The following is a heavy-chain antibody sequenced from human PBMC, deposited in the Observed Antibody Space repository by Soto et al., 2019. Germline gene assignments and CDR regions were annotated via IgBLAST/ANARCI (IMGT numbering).Heavy chain of an antibody. CDR1: GGSISSRGYY. CDR2: IYYSGST. CDR3: ATSNWFDP. V-gene: IGHV4-39*01. J-gene: IGHJ5*02. Sequence: QLQLQESGPGLVKPSETLSLTCTVSGGSISSRGYYWGWIRQPPGKGLEWIGTIYYSGSTYYNPSLKRRVTISVDTSKNQFSLKRSSVTAADTAVYYCATSNWFDPWGQGTLVTVSS.